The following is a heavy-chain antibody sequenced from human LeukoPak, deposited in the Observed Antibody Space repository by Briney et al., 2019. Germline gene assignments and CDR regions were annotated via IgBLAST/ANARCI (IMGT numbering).Heavy chain of an antibody. Sequence: PSETLSLTCTVSGGSISSYYWSWIRQPPGKGLEWIGYIYYSGSTNYNPSLKSRVTISVDTSKNQFSLKLSSVTAADTAVYCCARGGVVVDAFDIWGQGTMVTVSS. J-gene: IGHJ3*02. V-gene: IGHV4-59*01. CDR3: ARGGVVVDAFDI. CDR1: GGSISSYY. D-gene: IGHD2-15*01. CDR2: IYYSGST.